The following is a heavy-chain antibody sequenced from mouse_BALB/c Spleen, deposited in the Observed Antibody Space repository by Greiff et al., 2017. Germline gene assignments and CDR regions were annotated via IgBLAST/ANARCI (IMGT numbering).Heavy chain of an antibody. CDR2: ISSGGSYT. D-gene: IGHD1-1*01. CDR3: ARDRGYGYYFDY. V-gene: IGHV5-9-4*01. Sequence: EVQGVESGGGLVKPGGSLTLSCAASGFTFSSYAMSWVRQSPEKRLEWVAEISSGGSYTYYPDTVPGRFTLSRDNAKNTLYLEMSSLRSEDTAMYYCARDRGYGYYFDYWGQGATLTVAA. CDR1: GFTFSSYA. J-gene: IGHJ2*01.